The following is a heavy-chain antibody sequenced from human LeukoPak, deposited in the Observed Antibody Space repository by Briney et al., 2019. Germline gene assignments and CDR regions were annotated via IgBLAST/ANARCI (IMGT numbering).Heavy chain of an antibody. V-gene: IGHV5-51*01. D-gene: IGHD4-17*01. Sequence: GESLKISCKASGYSFTFTKNWIGWVRQVPGKGLECMGIIYPVDSDTRYNPSFQGQVTISVDKSISTTYLQWSSLKASDTAIYYCARHLATVTASRQYYYYGMDVWGQGTTVTVSS. CDR3: ARHLATVTASRQYYYYGMDV. CDR2: IYPVDSDT. J-gene: IGHJ6*02. CDR1: GYSFTFTKNW.